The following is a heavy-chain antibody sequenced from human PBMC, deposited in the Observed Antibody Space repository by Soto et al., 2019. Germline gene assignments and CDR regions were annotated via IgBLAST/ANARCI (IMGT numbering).Heavy chain of an antibody. D-gene: IGHD1-1*01. CDR1: GFTFSSYD. J-gene: IGHJ4*02. CDR3: ARGYEERYFDY. CDR2: IGTAGDT. Sequence: PGGSLRLSCAASGFTFSSYDMHWVRQATGKGLEWVSAIGTAGDTYYPGSVKGRFTISRENAKNSLYLQMNSLRAEDTAVYYCARGYEERYFDYWGQGTLVTVSS. V-gene: IGHV3-13*01.